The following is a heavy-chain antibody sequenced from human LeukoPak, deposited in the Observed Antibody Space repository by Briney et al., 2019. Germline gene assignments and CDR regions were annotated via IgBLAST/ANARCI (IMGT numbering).Heavy chain of an antibody. CDR3: PRGRKYSYGTYYYGLDV. CDR2: ILYDGNNK. V-gene: IGHV3-30-3*01. CDR1: GFTFSTYA. D-gene: IGHD5-18*01. Sequence: GSLRLSCVASGFTFSTYAMHWVRQAPGKGLEWVAVILYDGNNKYYADSVKGRFTISRDNSKNTLYLQMNSLRAEDTAVSYCPRGRKYSYGTYYYGLDVWGQGTTVTVCS. J-gene: IGHJ6*02.